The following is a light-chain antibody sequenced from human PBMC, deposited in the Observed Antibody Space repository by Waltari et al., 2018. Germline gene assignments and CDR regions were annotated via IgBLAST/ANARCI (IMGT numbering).Light chain of an antibody. CDR3: CSYAGSDTWV. Sequence: QSALTQPRSVSGSPGQSVTMSCTGTSSDIGDYEYVSWYQQHPCKAPKLIIHDIYRRPSGVPDRFSASKSGNTASLTISGLQAEDEADYYCCSYAGSDTWVFGGGTKLTVL. J-gene: IGLJ3*02. V-gene: IGLV2-11*01. CDR1: SSDIGDYEY. CDR2: DIY.